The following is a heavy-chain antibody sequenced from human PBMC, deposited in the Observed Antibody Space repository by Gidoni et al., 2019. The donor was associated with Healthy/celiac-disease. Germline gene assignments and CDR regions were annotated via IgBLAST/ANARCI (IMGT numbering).Heavy chain of an antibody. CDR2: IYHSGST. D-gene: IGHD5-18*01. J-gene: IGHJ4*02. Sequence: QVQLQESGPGLVKPSQTRSLTCTVSGGSISRGGYYWSWIRQHPGKGLEWIGYIYHSGSTYYTPSLKSRVTISVDTSKNQFSLKLSSVTAADTAVYSCARAGATVQLWSHFDYWGQGTLVTVSS. V-gene: IGHV4-31*03. CDR3: ARAGATVQLWSHFDY. CDR1: GGSISRGGYY.